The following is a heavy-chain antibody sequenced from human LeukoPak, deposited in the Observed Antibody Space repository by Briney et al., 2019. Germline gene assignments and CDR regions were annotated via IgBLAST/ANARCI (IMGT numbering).Heavy chain of an antibody. V-gene: IGHV1-8*01. D-gene: IGHD1-1*01. CDR3: ATWRGWEFRFDP. CDR1: GYTFTSYD. CDR2: MNPNSGNT. J-gene: IGHJ5*02. Sequence: GASVKVSCKASGYTFTSYDINWVRQATGQGLEWMGWMNPNSGNTGYAQKFQDRVTMTRNTSISTAYMELSSLRSVDTAVYYCATWRGWEFRFDPWGQGTLVTVSS.